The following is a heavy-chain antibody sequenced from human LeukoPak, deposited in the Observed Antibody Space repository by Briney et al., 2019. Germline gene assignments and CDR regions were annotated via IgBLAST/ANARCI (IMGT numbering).Heavy chain of an antibody. J-gene: IGHJ4*02. CDR2: ISWNSGSI. D-gene: IGHD6-19*01. Sequence: GGSLRLSCAASGFTFDDYAMHWVRQAPGKGLEWVSGISWNSGSIGYADSVKGRFTISRDNAKNSLYLQMNSLRAEDTALYYCAKDKGSGWYYFDYWGQGTLVTVSS. CDR1: GFTFDDYA. V-gene: IGHV3-9*01. CDR3: AKDKGSGWYYFDY.